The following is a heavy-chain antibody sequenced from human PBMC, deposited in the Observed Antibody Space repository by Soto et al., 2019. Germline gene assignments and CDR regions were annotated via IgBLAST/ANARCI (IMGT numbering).Heavy chain of an antibody. CDR3: AKTLLRFLEWLSPRPDYYYGMDV. CDR1: GYTFTGYY. Sequence: ASVKVSCKASGYTFTGYYMHWVRQAPGQGLEWMGWINPNSGGTNYAQKFQGRVTMTRDTSISTAYMELSRLSSDDTAVYYCAKTLLRFLEWLSPRPDYYYGMDVWGQGTTVTVSS. CDR2: INPNSGGT. D-gene: IGHD3-3*01. V-gene: IGHV1-2*02. J-gene: IGHJ6*02.